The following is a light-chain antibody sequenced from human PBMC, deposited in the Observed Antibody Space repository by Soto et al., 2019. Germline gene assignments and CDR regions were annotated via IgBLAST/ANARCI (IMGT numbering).Light chain of an antibody. CDR2: DVS. CDR1: SSDVGNYNY. J-gene: IGLJ3*02. Sequence: QSALTQPASVSGSPGQSITISCTGTSSDVGNYNYVSWYQQYPGKAPKLIIYDVSDRPSGVSNLLSGSKSGSTASLTISGLQAEDEANYYCSSYTSSTTLGFGGGTKLTVL. CDR3: SSYTSSTTLG. V-gene: IGLV2-14*01.